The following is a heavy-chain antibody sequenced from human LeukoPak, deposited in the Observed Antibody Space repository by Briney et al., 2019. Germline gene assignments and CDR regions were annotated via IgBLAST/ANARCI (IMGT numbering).Heavy chain of an antibody. J-gene: IGHJ3*02. CDR3: ARERARGAFDI. CDR1: GFSFSSLA. V-gene: IGHV3-23*01. Sequence: GGSLRLSCAASGFSFSSLAMSWVRQTPGKGLEWVSAITGSGGNTYYADSVKGRFTISRDNSKNTLYLQMNSMRADDTAVYYCARERARGAFDIWGQGTMVTVSS. CDR2: ITGSGGNT.